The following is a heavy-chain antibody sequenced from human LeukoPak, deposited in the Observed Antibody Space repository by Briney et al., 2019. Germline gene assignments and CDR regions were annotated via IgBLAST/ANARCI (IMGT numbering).Heavy chain of an antibody. V-gene: IGHV4-61*02. CDR2: IYTSGST. CDR3: ARVERMGPPRGEYFDY. J-gene: IGHJ4*02. D-gene: IGHD3-16*01. CDR1: GGSISSGSYY. Sequence: SQXLSLTCTVSGGSISSGSYYWRWVRQPAGRGREWVGRIYTSGSTNYNPSRKSRVTISVDTSKKQFSLKQSSVTAADTAVYYCARVERMGPPRGEYFDYWGQGTLVTVSS.